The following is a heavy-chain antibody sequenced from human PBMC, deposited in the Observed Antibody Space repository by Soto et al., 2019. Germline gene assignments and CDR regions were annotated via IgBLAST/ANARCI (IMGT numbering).Heavy chain of an antibody. J-gene: IGHJ4*02. CDR1: GGSVSSGSYY. CDR2: IYYSGST. V-gene: IGHV4-61*01. D-gene: IGHD3-10*01. Sequence: ASETLSLTCTVSGGSVSSGSYYWSWIRQPPGKGLEWIGYIYYSGSTNYNPSLKSRVTISVDTSKNQFSLKLSSVTAADTAVYYCARVAGLVRGAPDYWGQGTLVTVSS. CDR3: ARVAGLVRGAPDY.